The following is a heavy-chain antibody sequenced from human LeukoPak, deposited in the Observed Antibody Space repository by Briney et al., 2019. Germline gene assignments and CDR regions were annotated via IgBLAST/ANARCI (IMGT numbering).Heavy chain of an antibody. CDR3: AKDKSYGDFPFDY. CDR2: ITGGGIT. J-gene: IGHJ4*02. D-gene: IGHD4-17*01. CDR1: GFTFNTYV. Sequence: PGGSLRLSCVASGFTFNTYVMSWVRQAPGKGLEWVATITGGGITYYADLVKGRFTVSRDNSRNTLFLQMDSLRVEDTAVYYCAKDKSYGDFPFDYWGQGTLVTVSS. V-gene: IGHV3-23*01.